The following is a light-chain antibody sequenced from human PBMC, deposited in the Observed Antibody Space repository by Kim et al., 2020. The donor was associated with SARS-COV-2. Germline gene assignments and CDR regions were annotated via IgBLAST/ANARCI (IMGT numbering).Light chain of an antibody. CDR3: CSYASGTTLV. CDR1: SNDIGNYNL. V-gene: IGLV2-23*02. J-gene: IGLJ3*02. Sequence: QSVLTQPASVSGSPGQSITISCTGTSNDIGNYNLVSWYQQHPDKAPKLLISEVTRRPSGVSDRFSGSKSGNTASLTISGLQPEDEADYYCCSYASGTTLVFGGGTQLTVL. CDR2: EVT.